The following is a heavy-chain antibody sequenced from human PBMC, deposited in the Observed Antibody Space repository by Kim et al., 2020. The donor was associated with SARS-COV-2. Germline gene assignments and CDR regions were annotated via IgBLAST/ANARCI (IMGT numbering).Heavy chain of an antibody. CDR3: AKKEYYDILTGYYLY. Sequence: SVKGRFTISRDNSKNTLYLQMNSLRAEDTAVYYCAKKEYYDILTGYYLYRGQGTLVTVSS. D-gene: IGHD3-9*01. V-gene: IGHV3-23*01. J-gene: IGHJ4*02.